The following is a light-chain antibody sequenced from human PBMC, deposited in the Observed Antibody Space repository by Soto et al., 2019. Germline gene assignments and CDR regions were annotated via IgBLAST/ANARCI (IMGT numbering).Light chain of an antibody. CDR3: QQSLGNPRT. V-gene: IGKV1-39*01. CDR1: QKIINF. Sequence: DIQMTQSPSSLSASVGDSVTITCRASQKIINFLNWYQQKPGKAPKLLIFLASTLESGVPSRFGGSRSGTDFTLSISSLQPEDSAIYYCQQSLGNPRTFGGGTKVEIQ. J-gene: IGKJ4*01. CDR2: LAS.